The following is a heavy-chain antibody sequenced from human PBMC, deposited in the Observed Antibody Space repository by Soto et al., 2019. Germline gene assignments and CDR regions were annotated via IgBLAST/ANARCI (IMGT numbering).Heavy chain of an antibody. D-gene: IGHD2-21*02. V-gene: IGHV3-66*01. J-gene: IGHJ2*01. CDR1: GFTVSSNY. CDR2: IYSGGST. Sequence: EVQLVESGGGLVQPGGSLRLSCAASGFTVSSNYMSWVRQAPGKGLEWVSVIYSGGSTYYADSVKGRFTISRDNSKNTLYLQMNSLRAEDTAVYYCARDAYCGGDCYDLWGRGTLVTVSS. CDR3: ARDAYCGGDCYDL.